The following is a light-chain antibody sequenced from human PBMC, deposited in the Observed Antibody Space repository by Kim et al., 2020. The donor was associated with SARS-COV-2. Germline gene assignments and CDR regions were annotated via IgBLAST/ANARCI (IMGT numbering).Light chain of an antibody. J-gene: IGKJ1*01. CDR1: PVVSSSY. CDR2: GAS. V-gene: IGKV3-20*01. CDR3: QQCGNSPWS. Sequence: PPGYRVSLACGASPVVSSSYVAWYQQKPGQAPRLLIYGASRRATGVPDRFSGSGSGTDFTLTISRLEPEDFAVYHCQQCGNSPWSFGQGTKVDIK.